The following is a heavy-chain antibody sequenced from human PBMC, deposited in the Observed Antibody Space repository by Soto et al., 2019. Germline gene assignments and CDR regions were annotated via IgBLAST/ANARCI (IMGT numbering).Heavy chain of an antibody. CDR3: TTVQLVLRFLEWSKGPNWFDP. CDR2: IKSKTDGGTT. D-gene: IGHD3-3*01. V-gene: IGHV3-15*01. Sequence: GGSLRLSCAASGFPFSNAWRSWVRQAPGKGLEWVGRIKSKTDGGTTDYAAPVKGRFTISRDDSKNTLYLQMNSLKTEDTAVYYCTTVQLVLRFLEWSKGPNWFDPWGQGTLVTVSS. J-gene: IGHJ5*02. CDR1: GFPFSNAW.